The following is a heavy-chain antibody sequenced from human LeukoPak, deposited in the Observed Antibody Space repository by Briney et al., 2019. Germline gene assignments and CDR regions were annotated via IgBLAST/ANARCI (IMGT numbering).Heavy chain of an antibody. J-gene: IGHJ5*02. Sequence: GGSLRLSCAASGFSFSSYWMSWVRQAPGKGLEWVANIKQDGSEKYYVDSVKGRFTISRDNAKNSLYLQMNSLRAEDTAMYYCASSGWYSTPNWFDPWGQGTLVIVSS. CDR1: GFSFSSYW. D-gene: IGHD6-19*01. V-gene: IGHV3-7*01. CDR2: IKQDGSEK. CDR3: ASSGWYSTPNWFDP.